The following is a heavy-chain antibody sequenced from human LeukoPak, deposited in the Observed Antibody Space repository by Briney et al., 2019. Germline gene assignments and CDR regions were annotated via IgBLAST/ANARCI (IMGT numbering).Heavy chain of an antibody. CDR3: AREDSYYYGSGSYPFDY. D-gene: IGHD3-10*01. CDR2: ISSSSSYI. Sequence: GGSLRLSCAASGFTFSSYTMNWVRQAPGKGLEWVSSISSSSSYIYYADSVKGRFTISRDNAKNSLYLQMNSLRAEDTAVYYCAREDSYYYGSGSYPFDYWGQGTLVTVSS. J-gene: IGHJ4*02. V-gene: IGHV3-21*01. CDR1: GFTFSSYT.